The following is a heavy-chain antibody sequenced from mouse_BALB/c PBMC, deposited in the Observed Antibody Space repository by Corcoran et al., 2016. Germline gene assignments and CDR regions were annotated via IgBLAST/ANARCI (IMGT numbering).Heavy chain of an antibody. CDR1: GYTFTDYN. J-gene: IGHJ1*01. Sequence: EVLLQQSGPELVKPGAAVKIPCKASGYTFTDYNMDWVKQSHGKSLEWIGDINPNNGGTIYNQKFKGKATLTVDKSSSTAYMELRSLTSEDTAVYYCARRGYDYYWYFDVWGAGTTVTVSS. V-gene: IGHV1-18*01. CDR2: INPNNGGT. CDR3: ARRGYDYYWYFDV. D-gene: IGHD2-4*01.